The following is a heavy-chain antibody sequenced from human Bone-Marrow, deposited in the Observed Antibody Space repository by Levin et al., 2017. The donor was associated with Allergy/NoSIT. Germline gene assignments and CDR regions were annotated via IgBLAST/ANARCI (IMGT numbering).Heavy chain of an antibody. CDR1: GYTFTSYA. V-gene: IGHV7-4-1*01. CDR2: INTNTGNP. D-gene: IGHD2-15*01. CDR3: ARGKAPIVVVAATSYYYDYMDV. J-gene: IGHJ6*03. Sequence: ASVKVSCKASGYTFTSYAMNWVRQAPGQGLEWMGWINTNTGNPTYAQGFTGRFVFSLDTSVSTAYLQICSLKAEDTAVYYCARGKAPIVVVAATSYYYDYMDVWGKGTTVTVSS.